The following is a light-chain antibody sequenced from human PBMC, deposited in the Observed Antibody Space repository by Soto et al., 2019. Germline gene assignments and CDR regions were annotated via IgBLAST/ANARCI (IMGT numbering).Light chain of an antibody. V-gene: IGKV3-15*01. CDR1: QSVSNN. CDR2: GAS. CDR3: QQYNDWWT. Sequence: IVFTQSPPTLSLSPGERGTLSCRASQSVSNNLTWYQQKPGQPPRLLIYGASTRATGVPGRFSGIGSGTEFTLTISSLKSEEFAVYYCQQYNDWWTFGQGTKVDIK. J-gene: IGKJ1*01.